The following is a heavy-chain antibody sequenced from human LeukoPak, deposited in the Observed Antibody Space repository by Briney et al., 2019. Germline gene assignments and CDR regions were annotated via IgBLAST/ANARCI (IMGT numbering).Heavy chain of an antibody. CDR2: IYYNWST. CDR1: GGSISSYY. D-gene: IGHD3-22*01. V-gene: IGHV4-59*08. Sequence: KPSETLSLTCTVSGGSISSYYWSWIRQPPGKGLEWIGYIYYNWSTDYNPSLKSRVTISVDTSKNQFSLKLSSVTAADTAVYYCARGVSYYDSSGYYNEYFQHWGQGTLVTVSS. J-gene: IGHJ1*01. CDR3: ARGVSYYDSSGYYNEYFQH.